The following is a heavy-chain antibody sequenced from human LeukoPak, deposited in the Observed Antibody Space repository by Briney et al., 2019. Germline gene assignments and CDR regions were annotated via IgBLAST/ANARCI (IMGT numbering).Heavy chain of an antibody. J-gene: IGHJ6*03. CDR3: ARVELRYYYMDV. CDR1: GGSINSGYY. CDR2: IYHSGST. Sequence: PSETLSLTCTVPGGSINSGYYWGWIRQPPGKGLEWIGSIYHSGSTYYNPSLKSRVTISVDTSKNQFSLNLSSVTAADTAVYYCARVELRYYYMDVWGKGTTVTVSS. V-gene: IGHV4-38-2*02.